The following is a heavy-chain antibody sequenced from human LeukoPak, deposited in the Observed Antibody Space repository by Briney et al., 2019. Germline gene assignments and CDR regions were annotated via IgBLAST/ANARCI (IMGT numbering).Heavy chain of an antibody. Sequence: SETLSLTCAVYGGSFSGYYWSWIRQPPGKGLEWIGEINHSGSTNYNPSLKSRVTISVDTSKNQFSLKLSSVTAADTAVYYCARVPSGYPYYYHMDVWGKGTTVTVSS. V-gene: IGHV4-34*01. J-gene: IGHJ6*03. D-gene: IGHD3-22*01. CDR2: INHSGST. CDR1: GGSFSGYY. CDR3: ARVPSGYPYYYHMDV.